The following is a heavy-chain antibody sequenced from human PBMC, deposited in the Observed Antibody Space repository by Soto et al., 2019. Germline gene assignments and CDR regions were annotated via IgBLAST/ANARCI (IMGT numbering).Heavy chain of an antibody. CDR3: AHRDTAMVVGGFDY. D-gene: IGHD5-18*01. Sequence: QITLKESGPTLVKPTQTLTLTCTFSGFSLSTSGVGVGWIRQPPGKALEWLALIYWDDDKRYSPSLKSRLTITKDTSKTQVVLTMTNMDPVDTATYYCAHRDTAMVVGGFDYWGQGTLVTVSS. CDR1: GFSLSTSGVG. CDR2: IYWDDDK. V-gene: IGHV2-5*02. J-gene: IGHJ4*02.